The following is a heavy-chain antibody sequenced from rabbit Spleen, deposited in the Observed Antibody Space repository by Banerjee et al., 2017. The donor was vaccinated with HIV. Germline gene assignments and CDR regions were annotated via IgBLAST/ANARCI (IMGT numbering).Heavy chain of an antibody. CDR1: GFSFSGILY. Sequence: QQQLEESGGGLVKPGGTLTLTCTASGFSFSGILYMCWVRQAPGKGLEWIACIDTGGGDTYFANWAKGRFTISKTASTTVTMQMASLTAADTAAYFCARVSETSGWGEDLWGQGTLVTVS. CDR3: ARVSETSGWGEDL. V-gene: IGHV1S45*01. J-gene: IGHJ6*01. CDR2: IDTGGGDT. D-gene: IGHD4-1*01.